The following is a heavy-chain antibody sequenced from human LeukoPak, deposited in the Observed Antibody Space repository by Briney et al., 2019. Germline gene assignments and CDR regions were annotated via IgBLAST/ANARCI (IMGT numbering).Heavy chain of an antibody. Sequence: GESLKISCQLSGFKLADYWIGWVRQKAEKGLEWMGLIYPGDSDTRYSPSFQGQVTISADKSISTAYLQWSSLKASDTAMYYCARHRLRSSSLFDYWGQGTLVTVSS. CDR3: ARHRLRSSSLFDY. CDR2: IYPGDSDT. J-gene: IGHJ4*02. D-gene: IGHD6-6*01. V-gene: IGHV5-51*01. CDR1: GFKLADYW.